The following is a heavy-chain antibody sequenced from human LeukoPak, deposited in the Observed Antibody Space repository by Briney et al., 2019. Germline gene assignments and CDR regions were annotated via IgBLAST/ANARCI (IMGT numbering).Heavy chain of an antibody. CDR2: ISSGGSYI. D-gene: IGHD2-15*01. J-gene: IGHJ4*02. V-gene: IGHV3-21*01. CDR1: GFTFSSYG. CDR3: ARVPDCSGGSCYPRYFDF. Sequence: SGGSLRLSCAASGFTFSSYGMNWVRQAPGKGLEWVSSISSGGSYIYYADSVKGRFTISRDNAKNSLYLQMNSLRAEDTAVYYCARVPDCSGGSCYPRYFDFWGQGTLVTVSS.